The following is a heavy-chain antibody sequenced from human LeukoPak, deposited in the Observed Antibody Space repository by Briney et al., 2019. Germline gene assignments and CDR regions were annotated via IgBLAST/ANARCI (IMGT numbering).Heavy chain of an antibody. D-gene: IGHD1-26*01. CDR1: GGSFSGYY. J-gene: IGHJ4*02. CDR3: TRVSRGGSFEYYFDY. CDR2: INHGGST. V-gene: IGHV4-34*01. Sequence: SETLSLTCAVYGGSFSGYYWSWIRQPPGKGLEWIGEINHGGSTNYNPSLKSRVTISVDTSKNQFSLKLSSVTAADTAVYYCTRVSRGGSFEYYFDYWGQGSLVTVSS.